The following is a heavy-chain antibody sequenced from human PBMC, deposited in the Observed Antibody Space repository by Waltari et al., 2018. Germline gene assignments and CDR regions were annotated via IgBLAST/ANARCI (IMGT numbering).Heavy chain of an antibody. Sequence: QVQLVQSGAEVKKTGSSVKVSCKASGGTFSSYAISCVRRVPGQGLEWMGRIIPILGIANYAQKFQGRVTITADKSTSTAYMELSSLRSEDTAVYYCARLGRDGYNEFDYWGQGTLVTVSS. J-gene: IGHJ4*02. CDR3: ARLGRDGYNEFDY. D-gene: IGHD5-12*01. CDR2: IIPILGIA. CDR1: GGTFSSYA. V-gene: IGHV1-69*04.